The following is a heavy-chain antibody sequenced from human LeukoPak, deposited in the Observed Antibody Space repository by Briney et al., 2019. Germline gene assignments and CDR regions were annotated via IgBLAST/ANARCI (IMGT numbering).Heavy chain of an antibody. CDR3: ARDRWDIVVVLNWFDP. CDR2: IIPIFGKA. CDR1: GGTFSSYA. D-gene: IGHD2-2*01. V-gene: IGHV1-69*13. Sequence: SVKVSCKASGGTFSSYAISWVRQAPGQGLEWMGGIIPIFGKANYAQKFQGRVTITADESTSTAYMELSSLRSEDTAVHYCARDRWDIVVVLNWFDPWGQGTLVTVSS. J-gene: IGHJ5*02.